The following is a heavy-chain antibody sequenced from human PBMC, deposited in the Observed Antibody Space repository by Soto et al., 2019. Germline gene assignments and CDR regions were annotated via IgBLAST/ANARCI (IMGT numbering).Heavy chain of an antibody. D-gene: IGHD6-13*01. Sequence: SETLSLTCNVSGGSITRGDYYWSWLRQPPGKGLEWIGYIYYRAMPYYNPSLKSRVTISVDTSKNQFSLSMTSVTAADTAVYYCARGSALLFYYFDYWGQGTPVTVSS. CDR3: ARGSALLFYYFDY. J-gene: IGHJ4*02. CDR1: GGSITRGDYY. CDR2: IYYRAMP. V-gene: IGHV4-30-4*01.